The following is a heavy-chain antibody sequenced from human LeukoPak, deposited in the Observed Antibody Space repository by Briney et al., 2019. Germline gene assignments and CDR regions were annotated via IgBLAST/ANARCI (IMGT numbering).Heavy chain of an antibody. CDR1: GFIFSSYE. J-gene: IGHJ6*04. V-gene: IGHV3-48*03. CDR2: ISSSGSTI. CDR3: AELGITMIGGV. Sequence: GGSLRLSCAASGFIFSSYEMNWVRQAPGKGRGGVSYISSSGSTIYYADSVKGRFTISRDNAKNSLYLQMNSLRAEDTAVYYCAELGITMIGGVWGKGTTVTISS. D-gene: IGHD3-10*02.